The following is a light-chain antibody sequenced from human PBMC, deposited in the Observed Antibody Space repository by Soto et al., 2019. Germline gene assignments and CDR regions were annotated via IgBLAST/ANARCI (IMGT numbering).Light chain of an antibody. CDR3: QQYDNFPPLT. J-gene: IGKJ4*01. Sequence: EIVMTQSPATLSVSPGERATLSCRASQSVSTQLAWYQHKPGQAPRLLIYDASTRAPGIPARFSGSGSGTEFTLTISSLQSGDFAVYYCQQYDNFPPLTFGGGTKVEIK. CDR2: DAS. CDR1: QSVSTQ. V-gene: IGKV3-15*01.